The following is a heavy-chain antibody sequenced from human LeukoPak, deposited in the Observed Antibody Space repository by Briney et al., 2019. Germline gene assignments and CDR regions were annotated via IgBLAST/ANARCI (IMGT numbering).Heavy chain of an antibody. CDR1: GDTFSSYA. V-gene: IGHV1-69*13. Sequence: ASVKVSCKASGDTFSSYAINWVRQAPGQGLEWMGGIIPMFGTTNYAQKFQGRVTITAGESTSTAYMELSSLRSEDTAVYYCAKNSSTRYTYWYFDLWGRGTLVTVSS. J-gene: IGHJ2*01. D-gene: IGHD2-2*01. CDR2: IIPMFGTT. CDR3: AKNSSTRYTYWYFDL.